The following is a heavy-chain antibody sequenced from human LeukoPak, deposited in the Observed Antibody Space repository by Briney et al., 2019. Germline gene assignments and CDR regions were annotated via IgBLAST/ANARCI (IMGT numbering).Heavy chain of an antibody. Sequence: GGSLRLSCAASGFTFSSYGMHWVRQAAGKGLEWVAVIWYDGSNKYYADSVKGRFTISRDNSKTTLYLQMNSLRAEDTAVYYCARDQEKETGTGAFDIWGQGTMVTVSS. J-gene: IGHJ3*02. CDR3: ARDQEKETGTGAFDI. CDR1: GFTFSSYG. D-gene: IGHD3-9*01. V-gene: IGHV3-33*01. CDR2: IWYDGSNK.